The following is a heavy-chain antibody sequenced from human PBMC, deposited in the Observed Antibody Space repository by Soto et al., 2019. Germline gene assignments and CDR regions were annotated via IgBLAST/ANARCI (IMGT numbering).Heavy chain of an antibody. Sequence: GGSLRLSCAASGFTFSSYAMGWVRQAPGKGLEWVSAISGSGGSTYYTDSVKGRFTISRDNSKNTLYLQMNSLRAEDTDVYYCAKDRQRSGSGYDYDYWGQGTLVTVSS. CDR1: GFTFSSYA. CDR3: AKDRQRSGSGYDYDY. J-gene: IGHJ4*02. CDR2: ISGSGGST. D-gene: IGHD5-12*01. V-gene: IGHV3-23*01.